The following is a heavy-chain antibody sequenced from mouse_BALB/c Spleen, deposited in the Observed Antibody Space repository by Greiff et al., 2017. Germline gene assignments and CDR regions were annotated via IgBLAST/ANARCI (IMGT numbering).Heavy chain of an antibody. D-gene: IGHD2-1*01. CDR1: GFSLTSYD. CDR3: VRRNYGGMDY. V-gene: IGHV2-9-2*01. Sequence: VQLQESGPGLVAPSQSLSITCTVSGFSLTSYDISWIRQPPGKGLEWLGVIWTGGGTNYNSAFMSRLSISKDNSKSQVFLKMNSLQTDDTAIYCGVRRNYGGMDYWGQGTSVTVSS. CDR2: IWTGGGT. J-gene: IGHJ4*01.